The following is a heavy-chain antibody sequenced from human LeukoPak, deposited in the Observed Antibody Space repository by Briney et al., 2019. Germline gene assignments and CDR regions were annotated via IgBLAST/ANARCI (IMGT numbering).Heavy chain of an antibody. CDR2: ISSSSSYI. CDR3: ARDSPYSSSSLGFDF. J-gene: IGHJ4*02. V-gene: IGHV3-21*01. Sequence: PGGSLRLSCAASGFTFSSYSMNWVRQAPGKGLEWVSSISSSSSYIYYADSVKGRFTISRDNAKNSLYLQMNSLRAEDTAVYYCARDSPYSSSSLGFDFWGQGTLVTVSS. D-gene: IGHD6-13*01. CDR1: GFTFSSYS.